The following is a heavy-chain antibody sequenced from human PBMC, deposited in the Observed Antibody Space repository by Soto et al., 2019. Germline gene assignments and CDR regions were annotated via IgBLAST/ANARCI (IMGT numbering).Heavy chain of an antibody. CDR1: GGSISNNGYS. V-gene: IGHV4-31*03. J-gene: IGHJ5*02. CDR2: RNNRDDT. CDR3: ARVLRARAYIYDGSGYSRQNWFDP. Sequence: SETLSLTCTVSGGSISNNGYSWSWIRQHPVKGLEWIGSRNNRDDTYYNPSLKSRVTISLDTSKNQFTLRLISVTAADTAVYYCARVLRARAYIYDGSGYSRQNWFDPWGQGTLVTVSS. D-gene: IGHD3-22*01.